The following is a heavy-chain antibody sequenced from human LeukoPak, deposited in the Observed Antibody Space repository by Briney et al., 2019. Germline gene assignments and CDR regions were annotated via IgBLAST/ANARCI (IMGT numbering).Heavy chain of an antibody. V-gene: IGHV1-18*01. CDR1: GYTFSRYG. J-gene: IGHJ5*02. D-gene: IGHD6-13*01. CDR2: ISGYNGHT. CDR3: ASAGYSSSWSDWFDP. Sequence: ASVKVSCKASGYTFSRYGISWVRQAPGQGLEWMGWISGYNGHTKYAQKVQGRVTMTTDTSTSTAYMELRSLRSDDTAVYYCASAGYSSSWSDWFDPWGQGTLVTVSS.